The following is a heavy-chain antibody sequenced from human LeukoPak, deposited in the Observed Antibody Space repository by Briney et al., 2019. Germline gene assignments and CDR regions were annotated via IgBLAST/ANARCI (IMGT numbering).Heavy chain of an antibody. CDR2: ISGSGGST. CDR1: GFTFSSYA. CDR3: ARAHLHYGDSIHDLDY. Sequence: GGSLRLSCAASGFTFSSYAMSWVRQAPGKGLEWVSAISGSGGSTYYADSVKGRFTISRDNSKNTLYLQMNSLRAEDTAVYYCARAHLHYGDSIHDLDYWGQGTLVTVSS. V-gene: IGHV3-23*01. D-gene: IGHD4-17*01. J-gene: IGHJ4*02.